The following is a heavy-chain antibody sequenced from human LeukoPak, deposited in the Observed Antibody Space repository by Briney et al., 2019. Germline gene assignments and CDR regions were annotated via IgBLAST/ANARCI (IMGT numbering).Heavy chain of an antibody. CDR2: ISYDGSNK. Sequence: PGRSLRLSCAASGFTFSSYGMHWVRQAPGKGLEWVAVISYDGSNKYYADSVKGRFTISRDNSKNTLYLQMNSLRAEDTAVYYCARAALSSGWKAGINYWGQGSPVTVS. V-gene: IGHV3-30*03. D-gene: IGHD6-19*01. J-gene: IGHJ4*02. CDR1: GFTFSSYG. CDR3: ARAALSSGWKAGINY.